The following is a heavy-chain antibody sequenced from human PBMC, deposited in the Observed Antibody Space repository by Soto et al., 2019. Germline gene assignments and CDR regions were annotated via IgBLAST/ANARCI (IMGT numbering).Heavy chain of an antibody. V-gene: IGHV3-9*01. CDR3: ANDAQWLVLTGAFDI. CDR1: GFTFDDYA. J-gene: IGHJ3*02. Sequence: EVQLVESGGGLVQPGRSLRLSCAASGFTFDDYAMHWVRQAPGKGLEWVSGISWNSGSIGYAVSVKGRFTISRDNAKNPLYLQMNSLRAEDTALYYCANDAQWLVLTGAFDIWGQGTMVTVSS. D-gene: IGHD6-19*01. CDR2: ISWNSGSI.